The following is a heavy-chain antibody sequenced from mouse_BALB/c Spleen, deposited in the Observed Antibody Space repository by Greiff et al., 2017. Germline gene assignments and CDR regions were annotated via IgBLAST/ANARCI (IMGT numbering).Heavy chain of an antibody. CDR1: GFNIKDYY. Sequence: VQLKESGAELVRPGALVKLSCKASGFNIKDYYMHWVKQRPEQGLEWIGWIDPENGNTIYDPKFQGKASITADTSSNTAYLQLSSLTSEDTAVYYCAKGRRAMDYWGQGTSVTVSS. CDR3: AKGRRAMDY. J-gene: IGHJ4*01. CDR2: IDPENGNT. V-gene: IGHV14-1*02.